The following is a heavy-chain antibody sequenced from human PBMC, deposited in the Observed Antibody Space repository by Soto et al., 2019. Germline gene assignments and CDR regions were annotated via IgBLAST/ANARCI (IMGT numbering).Heavy chain of an antibody. Sequence: EVQLFESGGGLVQPGGSLRLSCAASGFTFGRYAMTWVRQAPGKGLEWVSGINGNGGDTYYAESVKGRFTISRDNPKNTVYLQMNSLRVEDTAVYYCAKIYNFWSRHHDSFDVWGQGTLVIVSS. D-gene: IGHD3-3*01. CDR2: INGNGGDT. J-gene: IGHJ3*01. CDR3: AKIYNFWSRHHDSFDV. CDR1: GFTFGRYA. V-gene: IGHV3-23*01.